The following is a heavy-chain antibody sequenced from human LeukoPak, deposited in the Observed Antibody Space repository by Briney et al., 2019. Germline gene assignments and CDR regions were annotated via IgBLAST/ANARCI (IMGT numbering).Heavy chain of an antibody. CDR1: GGSISSSSYY. CDR2: ISYSGTT. CDR3: ARDPWGDDTSVGDY. Sequence: KASETLSLTCTVSGGSISSSSYYWGWIRQPPGKGLEWIASISYSGTTYYNPSLKSRVTISVDTSKNHFSLKLSSVTAADTAVYYCARDPWGDDTSVGDYWGQGTLVTVSS. D-gene: IGHD5-18*01. V-gene: IGHV4-39*07. J-gene: IGHJ4*02.